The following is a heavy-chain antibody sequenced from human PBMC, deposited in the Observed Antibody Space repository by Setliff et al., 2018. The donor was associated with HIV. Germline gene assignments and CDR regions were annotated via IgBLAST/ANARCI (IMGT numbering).Heavy chain of an antibody. Sequence: GGSLRLSCEASGFPFSAYAFSWVRQAPGKGLEWVSGITDRGDKTYYADSVKGRFTISRDNSKNTLYLQMNSLRVDDTAVYYCAREAGYGEQWLISGFPWGQGTLVTVSS. CDR3: AREAGYGEQWLISGFP. J-gene: IGHJ5*02. V-gene: IGHV3-23*01. CDR2: ITDRGDKT. CDR1: GFPFSAYA. D-gene: IGHD6-19*01.